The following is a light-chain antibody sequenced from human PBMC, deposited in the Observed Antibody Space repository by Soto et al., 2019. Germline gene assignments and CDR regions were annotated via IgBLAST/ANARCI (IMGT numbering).Light chain of an antibody. CDR2: VAS. CDR1: QNVRNNY. V-gene: IGKV3-20*01. J-gene: IGKJ4*01. Sequence: EVVLTQSPGTLSLSPGERATLSCRASQNVRNNYLSWYQHKPGQAPRLLIYVASSRATGVPDRFSGSGSGTDFPPTITRLEPEDSAVYYCQQFGGSPSPSFGGGTKVEI. CDR3: QQFGGSPSPS.